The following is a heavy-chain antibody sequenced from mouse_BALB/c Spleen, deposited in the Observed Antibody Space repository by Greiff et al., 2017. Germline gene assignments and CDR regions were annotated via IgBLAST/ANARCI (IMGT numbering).Heavy chain of an antibody. V-gene: IGHV2-9*02. CDR3: ATGGIYYDYFDY. CDR2: IWAGGST. J-gene: IGHJ2*01. Sequence: VKLQESGPGLVAPSQSLSITCTVSGFSLTSYGVHWVRQPPGKGLEWLGVIWAGGSTNYNSALMSRLSISKDNSKSQVFLKMNSLQTDDTAMYYCATGGIYYDYFDYWGQGTTLTVSS. D-gene: IGHD2-4*01. CDR1: GFSLTSYG.